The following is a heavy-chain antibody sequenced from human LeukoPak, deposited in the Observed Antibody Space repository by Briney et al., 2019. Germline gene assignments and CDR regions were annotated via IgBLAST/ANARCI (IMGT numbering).Heavy chain of an antibody. J-gene: IGHJ4*02. D-gene: IGHD4-17*01. CDR1: GGTFSSYA. Sequence: GASVKVSCKASGGTFSSYAISWVRQAPGQGLEWMGGIIPIFGTANYAQKFQGRVTITADESTSTAYMELSGLRSEDTAVYYCARTTVTTRRWRSIDYWGQGTLVTVSS. V-gene: IGHV1-69*13. CDR2: IIPIFGTA. CDR3: ARTTVTTRRWRSIDY.